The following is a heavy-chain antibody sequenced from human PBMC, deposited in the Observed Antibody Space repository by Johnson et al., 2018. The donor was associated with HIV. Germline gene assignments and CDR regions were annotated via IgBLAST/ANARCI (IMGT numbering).Heavy chain of an antibody. D-gene: IGHD4-17*01. CDR1: GFTFSSYG. Sequence: QMQLVESGGGVVQPGRSLRLSCAASGFTFSSYGMHWVRQAPGKGLEWVSVIYSGGSTYYADSVKGRFTISRDNSKNTLYLQMNSLGAEDTAVYYCARPGGDYSAFDIWGQGTMVTVSS. V-gene: IGHV3-NL1*01. J-gene: IGHJ3*02. CDR3: ARPGGDYSAFDI. CDR2: IYSGGST.